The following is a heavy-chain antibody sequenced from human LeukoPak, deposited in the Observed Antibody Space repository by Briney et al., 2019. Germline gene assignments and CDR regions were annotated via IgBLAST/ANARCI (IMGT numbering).Heavy chain of an antibody. CDR1: GFIFSSYA. Sequence: PGGSLRLSCGAAGFIFSSYALHWVRQAPGKGREWVAAISYDGGNTYYADSVKGRFTISRDNSKNTLYLEMASLRAEDTAVYYCARGRYSGYDSGYFDYWGQGTLVTVSS. J-gene: IGHJ4*02. CDR2: ISYDGGNT. D-gene: IGHD5-12*01. V-gene: IGHV3-30*04. CDR3: ARGRYSGYDSGYFDY.